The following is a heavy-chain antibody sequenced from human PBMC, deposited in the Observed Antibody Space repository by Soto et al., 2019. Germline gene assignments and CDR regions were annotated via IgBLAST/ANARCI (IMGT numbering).Heavy chain of an antibody. CDR1: GGSISSSSYY. Sequence: SETLSLTCTVSGGSISSSSYYWGWIRQPPGKGLEWIGSIYYSGSTYYNPSLKSRVTISVDTSKNQFSLKLSSVTAADTAVYYCARRVVRGVRGFDPWGQGTLVTVSS. CDR3: ARRVVRGVRGFDP. CDR2: IYYSGST. V-gene: IGHV4-39*01. J-gene: IGHJ5*02. D-gene: IGHD3-10*01.